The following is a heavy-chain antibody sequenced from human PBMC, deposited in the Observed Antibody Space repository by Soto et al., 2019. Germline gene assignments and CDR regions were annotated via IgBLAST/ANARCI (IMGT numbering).Heavy chain of an antibody. J-gene: IGHJ5*02. V-gene: IGHV3-15*01. CDR2: IKSKTDGGTT. CDR3: TIHRVPKIRP. Sequence: GGSLRLSCTASGFTFSNSWMTWVLQAPGKGLEWVGRIKSKTDGGTTDYAAPVKGRFTISRDDSKNTMYLQMNSLKTEDTAVYYCTIHRVPKIRPWGQGTLFSVSS. CDR1: GFTFSNSW.